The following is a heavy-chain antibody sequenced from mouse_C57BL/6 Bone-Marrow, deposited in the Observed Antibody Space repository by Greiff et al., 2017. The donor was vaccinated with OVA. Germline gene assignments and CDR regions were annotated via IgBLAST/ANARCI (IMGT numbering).Heavy chain of an antibody. CDR1: GYTFTDYN. CDR3: ARRGGTEYFDV. V-gene: IGHV1-18*01. D-gene: IGHD3-3*01. J-gene: IGHJ1*03. CDR2: INPNNGGT. Sequence: EVQLVESGPELVKPGASVKIPCKASGYTFTDYNMDWVKQSHGKSLEWIGDINPNNGGTIYNQKFKGKATLTVDKSSSTAYMELRSLTSEDTAVYYCARRGGTEYFDVWGTGTTVTVSS.